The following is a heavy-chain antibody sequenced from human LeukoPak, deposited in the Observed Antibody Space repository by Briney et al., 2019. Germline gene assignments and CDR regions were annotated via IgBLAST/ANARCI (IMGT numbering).Heavy chain of an antibody. CDR1: GASMNTHY. V-gene: IGHV4-59*11. Sequence: PSETLSHTCAVSGASMNTHYWSWIRQPPGKGLEWIGYMLDTVTTKDNPSLKSRFTLSADTSKNQFSLRLTSVTAADTAVYYCATIKRGNIFGYFDFWGQGIPVTVSS. CDR2: MLDTVTT. D-gene: IGHD5-18*01. CDR3: ATIKRGNIFGYFDF. J-gene: IGHJ4*02.